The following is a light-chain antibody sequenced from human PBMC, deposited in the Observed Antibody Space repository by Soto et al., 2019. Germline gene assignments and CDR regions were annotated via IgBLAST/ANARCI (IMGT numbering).Light chain of an antibody. CDR2: GVS. CDR3: NSFTSDSTDV. J-gene: IGLJ1*01. V-gene: IGLV2-14*01. Sequence: QSALPQPAAVSGSPGQSITISCTATISDVGAYDFVSWYQQHPGKAPKLMIFGVSNRPSRFSDRFSGSQSGNTASLTISGLQAEDEADYYCNSFTSDSTDVFGTGTKVTVL. CDR1: ISDVGAYDF.